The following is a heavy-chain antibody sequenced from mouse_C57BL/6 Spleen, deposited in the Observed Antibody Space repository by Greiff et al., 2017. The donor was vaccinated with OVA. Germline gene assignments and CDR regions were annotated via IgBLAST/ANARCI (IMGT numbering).Heavy chain of an antibody. CDR3: ARSETAQAPIDY. V-gene: IGHV1-82*01. CDR2: IYPGDGDT. J-gene: IGHJ2*01. CDR1: GYAFSSSW. D-gene: IGHD3-2*02. Sequence: QVQLKQSGPELVKPGASVKISCKASGYAFSSSWMNWVKQRPGKGLEWIGRIYPGDGDTNYNGKFKGKATLTADKSSSTAYMQLSSLTSEDSAVYFCARSETAQAPIDYWGQGTTLTVSS.